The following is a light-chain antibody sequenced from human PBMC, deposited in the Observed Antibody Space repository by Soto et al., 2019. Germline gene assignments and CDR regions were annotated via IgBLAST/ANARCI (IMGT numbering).Light chain of an antibody. Sequence: DIQMTQSPSSLSASVGDRVTVTCRASQSISNYLNWYQQKPGKAPKLLICAASSLQSGVPSRFSGSGSGTDFTLTISSLQPEDFVTYYCQQSYSTLSWTFGQGTKVEIK. J-gene: IGKJ1*01. CDR3: QQSYSTLSWT. CDR2: AAS. V-gene: IGKV1-39*01. CDR1: QSISNY.